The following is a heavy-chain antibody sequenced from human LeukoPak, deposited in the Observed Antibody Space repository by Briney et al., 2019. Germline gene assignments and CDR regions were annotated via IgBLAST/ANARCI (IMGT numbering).Heavy chain of an antibody. Sequence: GGSLRLSCAASGFTFSSYAMHWVRQAPGKGLEWVAVISYDGSNKYYADSVKGRFTISRDNSKNTLYRQMNSLRAEDTAVYYCASLWYSSSWHDAFDIWGQGTMVTVSS. CDR3: ASLWYSSSWHDAFDI. D-gene: IGHD6-13*01. CDR1: GFTFSSYA. V-gene: IGHV3-30-3*01. J-gene: IGHJ3*02. CDR2: ISYDGSNK.